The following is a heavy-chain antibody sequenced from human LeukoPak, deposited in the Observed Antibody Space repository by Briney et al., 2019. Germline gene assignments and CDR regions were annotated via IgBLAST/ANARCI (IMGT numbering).Heavy chain of an antibody. CDR2: IKQGGGEK. CDR3: AREPSGSLDY. V-gene: IGHV3-7*01. Sequence: GGSLRLSCAASGFTFSDYWMSWVRQAPGKGLEWVANIKQGGGEKFYVDSVRGRFTISRDNAKNSLYLQMNSLRAEDTAVYYCAREPSGSLDYWGQGTLVTVSS. D-gene: IGHD1-26*01. J-gene: IGHJ4*02. CDR1: GFTFSDYW.